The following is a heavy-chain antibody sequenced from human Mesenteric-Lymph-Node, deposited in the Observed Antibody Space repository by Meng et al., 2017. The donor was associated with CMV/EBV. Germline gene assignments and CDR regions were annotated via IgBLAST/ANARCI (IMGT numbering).Heavy chain of an antibody. CDR1: GFIFDTYA. J-gene: IGHJ6*02. CDR3: ARDSYGMDV. Sequence: GGSLRLSCAASGFIFDTYAIHWVRQAPGKGLEWVTVISYDGNNEYYADSVKGRFTISRDNSKNTLYLQMNSLRVEDTAVYYCARDSYGMDVWGQGTTVTVSS. CDR2: ISYDGNNE. V-gene: IGHV3-30-3*01.